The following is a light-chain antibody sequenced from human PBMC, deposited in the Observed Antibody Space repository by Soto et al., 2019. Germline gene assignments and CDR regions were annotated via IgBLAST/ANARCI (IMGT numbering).Light chain of an antibody. CDR2: EAS. CDR3: HQYHNFPRT. V-gene: IGKV1-5*03. CDR1: ENVNGH. J-gene: IGKJ1*01. Sequence: IQMTQSPNTLSVAVGDSVSITCRASENVNGHLAWYQQRPGKAPKLLIYEASILESGVPSRFSGSGSGTEFTLTVSSLQPDDFATYYCHQYHNFPRTFGQGTKVDIK.